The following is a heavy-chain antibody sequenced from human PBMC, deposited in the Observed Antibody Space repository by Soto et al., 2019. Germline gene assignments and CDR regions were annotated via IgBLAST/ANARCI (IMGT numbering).Heavy chain of an antibody. CDR2: MYTNGRT. CDR3: AKDQSGAADI. Sequence: XGTLALTCTVSGASIRTYSWSWIRQSAGKGLEWIGHMYTNGRTNYIPSLKSRITMSVDTSKNQFSLNLKFVTAADTAVYFCAKDQSGAADIWGQGTMVTVSS. D-gene: IGHD7-27*01. V-gene: IGHV4-4*07. J-gene: IGHJ3*02. CDR1: GASIRTYS.